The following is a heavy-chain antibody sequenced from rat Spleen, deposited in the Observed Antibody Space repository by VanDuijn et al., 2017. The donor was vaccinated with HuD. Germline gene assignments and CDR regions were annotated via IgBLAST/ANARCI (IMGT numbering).Heavy chain of an antibody. CDR2: INTDGGST. Sequence: EVQLVASGGGLVQPGRSLKLSCAASGFIFSDYYLAWVRQAPTKGLEWVASINTDGGSTYYPDSVKGRFTISRDNAENTVYLQMNSLRSEDTATYYCAKEGGTTVDYWGQGVMVTVSS. V-gene: IGHV5-20*01. D-gene: IGHD1-5*01. CDR3: AKEGGTTVDY. CDR1: GFIFSDYY. J-gene: IGHJ2*01.